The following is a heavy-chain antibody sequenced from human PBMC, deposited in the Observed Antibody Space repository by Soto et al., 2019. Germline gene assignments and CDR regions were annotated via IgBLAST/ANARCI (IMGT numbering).Heavy chain of an antibody. CDR3: ARSDKNGCET. J-gene: IGHJ5*02. CDR2: IYHSGST. D-gene: IGHD3-3*01. Sequence: SETLSLTCAVSGGSISSGGYSWSWIRQPPGKGLEWIGYIYHSGSTYYNPSLKSRVTISVDRSKNQFSLKLSSVTAADTAVYYGARSDKNGCETWGQRTL. V-gene: IGHV4-30-2*01. CDR1: GGSISSGGYS.